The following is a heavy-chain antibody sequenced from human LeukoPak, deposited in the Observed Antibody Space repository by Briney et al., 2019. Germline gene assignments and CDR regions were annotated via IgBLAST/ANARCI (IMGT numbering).Heavy chain of an antibody. CDR1: GFTFSSYE. J-gene: IGHJ5*02. V-gene: IGHV3-48*03. CDR2: ISSSGSTI. D-gene: IGHD3-10*01. CDR3: ARESGITTVRGAHTP. Sequence: GGSLRLSCAASGFTFSSYEMNWVRQAPGKGLEWVSYISSSGSTIYYADSVKGRFTISRDNAKNSLYLQMNSLRAEDTAVYYCARESGITTVRGAHTPWGQGTLVTVSS.